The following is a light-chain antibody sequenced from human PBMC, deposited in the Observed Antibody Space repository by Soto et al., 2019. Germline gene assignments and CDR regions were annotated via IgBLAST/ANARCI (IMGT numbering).Light chain of an antibody. CDR3: QQRSTWPYT. J-gene: IGKJ2*01. V-gene: IGKV3-11*01. CDR1: QSVSSS. CDR2: DAS. Sequence: IVLTQSPVILSLSPGERATLPCRASQSVSSSLGWYQQKPGQAPRLVIYDASNSATGVPARFSGSGSGTDFTLTISSLEPEDFAVYYCQQRSTWPYTFGQGTKLEI.